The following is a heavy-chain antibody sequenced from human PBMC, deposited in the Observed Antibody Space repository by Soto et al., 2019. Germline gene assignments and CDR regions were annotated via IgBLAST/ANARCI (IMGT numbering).Heavy chain of an antibody. CDR2: IYYSGST. CDR1: GGSISSGNYY. Sequence: SSETLSLTCTVSGGSISSGNYYWSWIRQHPGKGLEWIGYIYYSGSTYYNPSLKSRVTISVDTSKNQFSLKLSSVTAADTAVYYCARDGLTDYYFDYWGQGTLVTVSS. D-gene: IGHD7-27*01. CDR3: ARDGLTDYYFDY. V-gene: IGHV4-31*03. J-gene: IGHJ4*02.